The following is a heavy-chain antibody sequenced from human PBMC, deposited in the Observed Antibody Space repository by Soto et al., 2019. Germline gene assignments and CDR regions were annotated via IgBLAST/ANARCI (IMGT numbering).Heavy chain of an antibody. D-gene: IGHD3-3*01. CDR2: ISSSSSYI. V-gene: IGHV3-21*01. CDR1: GFTFSSYS. J-gene: IGHJ4*02. Sequence: GGSLRLSCAASGFTFSSYSMNWVRQAPGKGLEWVSSISSSSSYIYYADSVKGRFTISRDNAKNSLYLQMNSLRAEDTAVYYCARDREPNTIFGVVRPFDYWGQGTLVTVSS. CDR3: ARDREPNTIFGVVRPFDY.